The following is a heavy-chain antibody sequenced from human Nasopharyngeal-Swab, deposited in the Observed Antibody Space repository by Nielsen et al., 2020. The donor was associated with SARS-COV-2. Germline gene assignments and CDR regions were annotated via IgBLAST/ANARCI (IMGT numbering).Heavy chain of an antibody. J-gene: IGHJ4*02. CDR3: ARDGPYGDLDY. Sequence: GESLKISCAASGFTFSSYSMNWVRQAPGKGLEWVSSITSSSSYIYYADSVKGRFTISRDNSKNTLYLQMNSLRAEDTAVYYCARDGPYGDLDYWGQGTLVTVSS. D-gene: IGHD4-17*01. CDR1: GFTFSSYS. V-gene: IGHV3-21*01. CDR2: ITSSSSYI.